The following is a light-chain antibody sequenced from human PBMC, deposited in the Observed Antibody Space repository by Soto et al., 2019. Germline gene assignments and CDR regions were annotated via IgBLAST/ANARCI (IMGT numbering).Light chain of an antibody. CDR2: RDD. Sequence: QSVLTQPPSASETPGQRVTISCSGSSSNIGSNYVYWYQQVPGTAPQLLMYRDDQRPSGVPDRFSGSKSGTSASLAISGLRSEDEADYYCAAWDDSLSGVVFGGGTKLTVL. J-gene: IGLJ2*01. CDR1: SSNIGSNY. V-gene: IGLV1-47*01. CDR3: AAWDDSLSGVV.